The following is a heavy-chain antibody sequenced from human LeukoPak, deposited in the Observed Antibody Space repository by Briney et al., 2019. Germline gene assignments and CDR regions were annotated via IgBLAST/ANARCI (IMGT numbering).Heavy chain of an antibody. J-gene: IGHJ4*02. D-gene: IGHD6-6*01. CDR2: ISYDGSNK. CDR1: GFTFSSYG. Sequence: PGRSLRLSCAASGFTFSSYGMHWVRQAPGKGLEWVAVISYDGSNKYYADSVKGRFTISRDNSKNTLYLQMNSLRAEDTAVYYCAKEDSSSSPLGYYFDYWGQGTLVTVSS. V-gene: IGHV3-30*18. CDR3: AKEDSSSSPLGYYFDY.